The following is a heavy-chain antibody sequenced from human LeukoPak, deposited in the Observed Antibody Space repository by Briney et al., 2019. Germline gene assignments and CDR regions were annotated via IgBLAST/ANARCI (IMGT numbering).Heavy chain of an antibody. CDR3: ARNGSGTYNFDY. CDR1: GYSISSGYY. V-gene: IGHV4-38-2*01. Sequence: SETLSLTCAVSGYSISSGYYWGWIRQHPGKGLEWIGYIYHSGTAYYNPSLKSRVTISVDTFENQFSLRLISVTAADTAVYYCARNGSGTYNFDYWGQGTLITVSS. D-gene: IGHD3-10*01. CDR2: IYHSGTA. J-gene: IGHJ4*02.